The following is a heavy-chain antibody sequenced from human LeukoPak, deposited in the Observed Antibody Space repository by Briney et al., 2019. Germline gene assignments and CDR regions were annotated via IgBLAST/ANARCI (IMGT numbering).Heavy chain of an antibody. J-gene: IGHJ4*02. CDR1: GGSISSYY. D-gene: IGHD6-13*01. CDR2: INHSGST. Sequence: SETLSLTCTVSGGSISSYYWSWIRQPPGKGLEWIGEINHSGSTNYNPSLKSRVTISVDTSKNQFSLKLSSVTAADAAVYYCARVVAAAGNVGDYWGQGTLVTVSS. CDR3: ARVVAAAGNVGDY. V-gene: IGHV4-34*01.